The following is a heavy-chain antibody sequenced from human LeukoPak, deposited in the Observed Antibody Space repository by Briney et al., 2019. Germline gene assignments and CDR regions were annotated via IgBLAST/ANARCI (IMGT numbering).Heavy chain of an antibody. CDR3: ARDGGYDRPGIDY. Sequence: SETLSLTCTVSGGSVSSGSYYWSWIRQSPGKGLEWIGYVSDRGGTNYNPSLRSRVTISVDTSKNQFSLKLRSVTAADTAVYYCARDGGYDRPGIDYWGQGTLVTVSS. CDR1: GGSVSSGSYY. J-gene: IGHJ4*02. V-gene: IGHV4-61*01. D-gene: IGHD5-12*01. CDR2: VSDRGGT.